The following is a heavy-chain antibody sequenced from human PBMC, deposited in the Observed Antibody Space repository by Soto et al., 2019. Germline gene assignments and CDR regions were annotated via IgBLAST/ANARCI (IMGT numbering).Heavy chain of an antibody. CDR3: ARVFGFGGMDV. CDR1: GGYISSGGYS. CDR2: IYYRGST. J-gene: IGHJ6*02. Sequence: PSETLSLTCTVSGGYISSGGYSWSWNRQHPGKGLEWIGYIYYRGSTYYNPSLKSRVTISVDTSKNQFSLKLSSVTAADTAVYYCARVFGFGGMDVWGQGTTVTVSS. V-gene: IGHV4-31*03. D-gene: IGHD3-10*01.